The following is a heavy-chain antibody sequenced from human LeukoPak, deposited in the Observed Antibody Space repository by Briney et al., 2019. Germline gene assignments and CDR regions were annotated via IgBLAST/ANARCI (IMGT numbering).Heavy chain of an antibody. J-gene: IGHJ5*02. CDR1: GYTFTGYY. D-gene: IGHD4-11*01. V-gene: IGHV1-2*02. CDR3: ARGATTHRLAMDWFDA. Sequence: ASVKVSCKASGYTFTGYYMHCVREPPGQGLEWMGWINPNSDGTNYAQKFQGRVTMTRETSISTAYMELSRLRSDDTAVYYCARGATTHRLAMDWFDAWGQGTLVTVSS. CDR2: INPNSDGT.